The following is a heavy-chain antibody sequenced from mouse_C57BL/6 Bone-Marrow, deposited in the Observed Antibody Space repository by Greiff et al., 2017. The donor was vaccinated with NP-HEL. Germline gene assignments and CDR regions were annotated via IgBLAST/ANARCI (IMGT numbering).Heavy chain of an antibody. Sequence: QVQLQQSGPELVKPGASVKLSCKASGYTFTSYWMHWVKQRPGRGLEWIGRIDPNSGGTKYNEKFKSKATLTVDKPSSTAYMQLSSLTSEDSAVYYCASCYALTFYAMDYWGQGTSVTVSS. CDR3: ASCYALTFYAMDY. CDR2: IDPNSGGT. V-gene: IGHV1-72*01. D-gene: IGHD6-5*01. J-gene: IGHJ4*01. CDR1: GYTFTSYW.